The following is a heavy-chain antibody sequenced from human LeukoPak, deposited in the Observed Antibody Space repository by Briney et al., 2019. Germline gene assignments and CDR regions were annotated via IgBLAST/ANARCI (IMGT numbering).Heavy chain of an antibody. Sequence: PGGSLRLSCAASGFTFSNAWMSWVRQAPGKGLEWVGRIKSKTDGGTTDYAAPVKGRFTISRDDSKNTLYLQRNSLKTEDTAVYYCTTPSIAAAGTEDALDYWGQGTLVTVSS. CDR2: IKSKTDGGTT. D-gene: IGHD6-13*01. J-gene: IGHJ4*02. CDR3: TTPSIAAAGTEDALDY. CDR1: GFTFSNAW. V-gene: IGHV3-15*01.